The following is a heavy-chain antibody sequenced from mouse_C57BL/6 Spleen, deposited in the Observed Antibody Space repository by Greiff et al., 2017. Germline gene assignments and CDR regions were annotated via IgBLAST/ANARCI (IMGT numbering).Heavy chain of an antibody. Sequence: QVQLQQSGAELVMPGASVKLSCKASGYTFTSYWMHWVKQRPGQGLEWIGKIDPSGSCTNYNQKFKGKSTLTVDKSSSTAYMQLSSLTSEDSAVYYYARMGFAYWGQGTTLTVSA. V-gene: IGHV1-69*01. CDR2: IDPSGSCT. CDR1: GYTFTSYW. CDR3: ARMGFAY. J-gene: IGHJ3*01.